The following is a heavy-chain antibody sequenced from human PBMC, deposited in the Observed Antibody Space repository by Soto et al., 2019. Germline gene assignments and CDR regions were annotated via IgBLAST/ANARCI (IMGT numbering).Heavy chain of an antibody. CDR1: GFTFSNAW. CDR2: IKSKTDGGTT. D-gene: IGHD3-10*01. J-gene: IGHJ6*02. V-gene: IGHV3-15*01. CDR3: TTVGELLALEHGMDV. Sequence: PGGSLRLSCAASGFTFSNAWMSWVRQAPGKGLEWVGRIKSKTDGGTTDYAAPVKGRFTISRDDSKNTLYLQMNSLKTEDTAAYYCTTVGELLALEHGMDVWGQGTTVTVSS.